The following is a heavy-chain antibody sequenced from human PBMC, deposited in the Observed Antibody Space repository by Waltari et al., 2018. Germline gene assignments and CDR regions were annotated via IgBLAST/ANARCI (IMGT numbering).Heavy chain of an antibody. V-gene: IGHV3-7*03. CDR3: AKDGDYGSGSYGFDY. CDR1: GFTFSSYW. Sequence: VQLVESGGGLIQPGGSLRLSCAASGFTFSSYWMSWVRQAPGKGLDWVANIKQDGSERYYVDSVKGRFTISRDNAKNTLYLQMNSLRAEDTAVYYCAKDGDYGSGSYGFDYWGQGTLVTVSS. D-gene: IGHD3-10*01. J-gene: IGHJ4*02. CDR2: IKQDGSER.